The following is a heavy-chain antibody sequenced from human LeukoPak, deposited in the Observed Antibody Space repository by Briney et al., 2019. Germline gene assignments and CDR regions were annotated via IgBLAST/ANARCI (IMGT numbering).Heavy chain of an antibody. Sequence: GGSLRLSCAASGFTFSSYAMSWVRQAPGKGLEWVSAISGSGGSTYYADSVKGRFTISRDNSKNTLYLQMNSLGAEDTAVYYCAKDRKSVRFLEWLSVDYWGQGTLVTVSS. CDR1: GFTFSSYA. J-gene: IGHJ4*02. CDR2: ISGSGGST. CDR3: AKDRKSVRFLEWLSVDY. V-gene: IGHV3-23*01. D-gene: IGHD3-3*01.